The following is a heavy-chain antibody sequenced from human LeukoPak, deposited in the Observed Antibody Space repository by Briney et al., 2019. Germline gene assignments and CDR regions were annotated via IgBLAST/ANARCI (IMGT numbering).Heavy chain of an antibody. J-gene: IGHJ4*02. CDR1: GFTFRSHA. CDR2: IYENGGTT. V-gene: IGHV3-23*01. CDR3: ATPLDYYDRSDSHQGGD. Sequence: GGSLRLSCVGSGFTFRSHAMSWVRQAPEKGLEFVSGIYENGGTTYYADSVKGRFSISRDNSKNTLYLQMDSLRGEDTAVYYCATPLDYYDRSDSHQGGDWGQGTLVTVSS. D-gene: IGHD3-22*01.